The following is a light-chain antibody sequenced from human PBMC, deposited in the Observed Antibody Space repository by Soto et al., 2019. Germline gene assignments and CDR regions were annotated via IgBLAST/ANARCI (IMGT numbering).Light chain of an antibody. J-gene: IGKJ1*01. Sequence: EIVMTQSPATLSVSPGERATLSCRASQSVSSNLAWYQQKPGQEPRLLMYGASTRATGIPDRFSGSGSGTEFTLTISSLQSEDCAVYYCQQHNNWPPWTFGQGTKVEIK. CDR1: QSVSSN. CDR2: GAS. V-gene: IGKV3-15*01. CDR3: QQHNNWPPWT.